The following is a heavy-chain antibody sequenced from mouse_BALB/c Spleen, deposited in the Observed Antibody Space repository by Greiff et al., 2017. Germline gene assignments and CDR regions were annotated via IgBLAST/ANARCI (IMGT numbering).Heavy chain of an antibody. D-gene: IGHD4-1*01. V-gene: IGHV2-6-6*01. J-gene: IGHJ1*01. CDR3: GKPGRYFDV. CDR1: GFSLTNSG. CDR2: IWGDGST. Sequence: QVQLKQSGPGLVAPSQSLSITCTVSGFSLTNSGVHWVRQSPGKGLEWLGVIWGDGSTNYNSAFKSRLSISKDNSKRQVFLKMNGLQTDDTARYYCGKPGRYFDVVGGGTTVTVSS.